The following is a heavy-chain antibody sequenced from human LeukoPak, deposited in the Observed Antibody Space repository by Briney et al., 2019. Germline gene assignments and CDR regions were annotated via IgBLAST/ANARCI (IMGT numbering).Heavy chain of an antibody. Sequence: GGSLRLSCAASGFTFKSYDMHWVRQAAGEGREWVSAIGTAGDTYYPGSVKGRFTISRENAKNSLYLQVNSLRAGDTAVYYCARGGRGSSWFDNWGQGTLVTVSS. CDR3: ARGGRGSSWFDN. D-gene: IGHD6-13*01. CDR2: IGTAGDT. CDR1: GFTFKSYD. J-gene: IGHJ4*02. V-gene: IGHV3-13*01.